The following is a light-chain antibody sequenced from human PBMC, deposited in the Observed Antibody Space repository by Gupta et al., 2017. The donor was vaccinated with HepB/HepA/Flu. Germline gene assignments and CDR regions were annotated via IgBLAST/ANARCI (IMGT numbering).Light chain of an antibody. V-gene: IGKV4-1*01. CDR3: HQEDSTPIT. Sequence: DIVMTQSPDSLAVSLGERATINCKSSQSVLYSSNNKNYLAWYQQKPGQPPKLLIYWASTRESGVPDRFSGSGSGTDFTLTISSLQAEDVAVYYCHQEDSTPITFGGGTKVDIK. CDR1: QSVLYSSNNKNY. J-gene: IGKJ4*01. CDR2: WAS.